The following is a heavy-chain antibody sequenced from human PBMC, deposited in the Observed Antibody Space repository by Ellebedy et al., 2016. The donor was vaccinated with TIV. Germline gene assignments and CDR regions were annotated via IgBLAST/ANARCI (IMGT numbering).Heavy chain of an antibody. CDR2: IKKDGREK. CDR1: GFSFSTFD. CDR3: ARDGSIAVDGTSDY. J-gene: IGHJ4*02. V-gene: IGHV3-7*01. Sequence: GESLKISXAASGFSFSTFDMSWVRQAPGKGLEWVANIKKDGREKNYVDSVRGRFTISRDNAKNSLYLQMSSLRAEDTAVYYCARDGSIAVDGTSDYWGQGTLVTVSS. D-gene: IGHD6-19*01.